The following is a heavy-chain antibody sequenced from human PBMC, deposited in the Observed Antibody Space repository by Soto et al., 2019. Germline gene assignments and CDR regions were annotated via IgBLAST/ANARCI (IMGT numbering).Heavy chain of an antibody. CDR2: INAGNGNT. CDR1: GYTFTSYA. D-gene: IGHD3-9*01. J-gene: IGHJ6*03. V-gene: IGHV1-3*01. Sequence: QVQLVQSGAEVKKPGASVKVSCKASGYTFTSYAMHWVRQAPGQRREWMGWINAGNGNTKYSQKFQGRVTITRDTSASTAYVELSSLRSEDTALYYWACGGAILSGTTAGGYSSYRDVGGKGTAVTVPS. CDR3: ACGGAILSGTTAGGYSSYRDV.